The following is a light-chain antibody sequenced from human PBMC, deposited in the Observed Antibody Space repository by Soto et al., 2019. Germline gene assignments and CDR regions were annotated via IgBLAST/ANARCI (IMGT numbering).Light chain of an antibody. Sequence: DIQMTQSPSTLSASVGDRVSITCRASQSVDRYLAWYQQKPGKAPHLLIYDASSLESGVPSRFSGSGSGTEFTLTISSLPPDDFTTFYCQQYKDYPWTFGQGTKVEV. CDR1: QSVDRY. J-gene: IGKJ1*01. CDR2: DAS. V-gene: IGKV1-5*01. CDR3: QQYKDYPWT.